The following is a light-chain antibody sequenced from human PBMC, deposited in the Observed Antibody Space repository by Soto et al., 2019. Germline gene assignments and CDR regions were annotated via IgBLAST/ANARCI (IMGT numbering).Light chain of an antibody. V-gene: IGLV1-44*01. CDR2: SNN. J-gene: IGLJ2*01. CDR3: AAWDDSLNGVV. Sequence: QSVLTQPPSASGTPGQRVTISCSGSSSNIGINTVNWYQQLPRSAPKVLIYSNNQRPSGVPVRFSASKSGTSASLTISGLQSEDEADYYCAAWDDSLNGVVFGGGTKLTVL. CDR1: SSNIGINT.